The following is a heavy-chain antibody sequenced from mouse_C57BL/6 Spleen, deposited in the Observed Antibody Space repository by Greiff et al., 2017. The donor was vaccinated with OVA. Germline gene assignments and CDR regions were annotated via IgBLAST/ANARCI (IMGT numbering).Heavy chain of an antibody. V-gene: IGHV1-85*01. J-gene: IGHJ2*01. Sequence: QVQLQQSGPELVKPGASVKLSCKASGYTFTSYDINWVKQRPGQGLEWIGWIYPRDGRTKYNEKFKGKATVTVDTSSSTAYMELHSLTSEDSAVYFCARGGNYLDDWGQGTTLTVSS. CDR2: IYPRDGRT. CDR3: ARGGNYLDD. CDR1: GYTFTSYD.